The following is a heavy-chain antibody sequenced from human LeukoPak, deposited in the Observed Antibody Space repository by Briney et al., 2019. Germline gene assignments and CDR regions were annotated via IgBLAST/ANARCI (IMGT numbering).Heavy chain of an antibody. Sequence: GGSLRLSCAASGFTFSSYGMHWVRQAPGKGLEWVAVIWYDGSNKYYADSVKGRFTISRDNSKNTLYLRMNSLRAEDTAVYYCARDTIVATIPYYYYGMDVWGKGTTVTVSS. J-gene: IGHJ6*04. CDR3: ARDTIVATIPYYYYGMDV. V-gene: IGHV3-33*01. CDR2: IWYDGSNK. CDR1: GFTFSSYG. D-gene: IGHD5-12*01.